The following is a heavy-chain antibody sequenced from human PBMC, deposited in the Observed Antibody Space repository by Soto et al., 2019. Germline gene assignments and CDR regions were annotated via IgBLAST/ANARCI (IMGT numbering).Heavy chain of an antibody. Sequence: GASVKVSCKASGYTFSSHAMHWVRQAPGQRLEWMGWINAGNGNPKYSQNFQGRVAITRDTSASTAYMELRSLRSEDTAVYYCARDGARITVFGVAYYFDYWGQGTLVTVSS. CDR2: INAGNGNP. CDR3: ARDGARITVFGVAYYFDY. CDR1: GYTFSSHA. J-gene: IGHJ4*02. D-gene: IGHD3-3*01. V-gene: IGHV1-3*01.